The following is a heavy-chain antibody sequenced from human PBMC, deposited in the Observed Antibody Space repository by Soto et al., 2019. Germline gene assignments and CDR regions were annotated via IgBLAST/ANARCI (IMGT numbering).Heavy chain of an antibody. Sequence: ASVKVSCKASGYTFTGYYMHWVRQAPGQGLEWMGWINPNSGGTNYAQKFQGWVTMTRDTSISTAYMELSRLRSDDTAVYYCARGGYCSSTSCPGYNYYYYYMDVWGKGTTVTVSS. D-gene: IGHD2-2*01. CDR1: GYTFTGYY. CDR2: INPNSGGT. CDR3: ARGGYCSSTSCPGYNYYYYYMDV. J-gene: IGHJ6*03. V-gene: IGHV1-2*04.